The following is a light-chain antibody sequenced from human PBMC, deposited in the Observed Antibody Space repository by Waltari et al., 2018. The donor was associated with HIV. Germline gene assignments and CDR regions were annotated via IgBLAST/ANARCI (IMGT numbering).Light chain of an antibody. CDR3: MQGLQTPWT. CDR1: QSLLHTNGYHY. J-gene: IGKJ1*01. V-gene: IGKV2-28*01. CDR2: MAS. Sequence: DIVMTQSPLSLPVTPGEPASISCRSSQSLLHTNGYHYLDWYVQKPGQSPQVLIYMASSLASGVPVRFSGSGSGPDFTLKISRVEAEDVGVYSCMQGLQTPWTFGQGTKVEIK.